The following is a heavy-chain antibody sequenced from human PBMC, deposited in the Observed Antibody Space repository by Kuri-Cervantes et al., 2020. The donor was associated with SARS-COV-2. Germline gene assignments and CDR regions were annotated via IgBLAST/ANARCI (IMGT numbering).Heavy chain of an antibody. D-gene: IGHD3-3*01. CDR1: GYTFTSYG. J-gene: IGHJ4*02. Sequence: ASVKVPCKASGYTFTSYGISWVRQAPGQGLEWMGWISAYNGNTNYAQKLQGRLTMTTDTSTTTAYMGLTSLRSDDTAVYYCARLYHWSGLGVGYWGQGTVVTVSS. CDR3: ARLYHWSGLGVGY. CDR2: ISAYNGNT. V-gene: IGHV1-18*04.